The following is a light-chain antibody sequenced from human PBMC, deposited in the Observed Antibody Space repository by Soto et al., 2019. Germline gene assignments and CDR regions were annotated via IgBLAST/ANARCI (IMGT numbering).Light chain of an antibody. CDR3: SADTSSGSFVV. J-gene: IGLJ2*01. Sequence: QSVLTQPASVSGSPVQSITISCTGTSSDVGGYNYVSWYQQHPGKAPKLMIYDVSNRPLGVSSRFSGSKSGNTASLTISGPQAEDEADDYCSADTSSGSFVVVGGGTKLTL. CDR1: SSDVGGYNY. CDR2: DVS. V-gene: IGLV2-14*01.